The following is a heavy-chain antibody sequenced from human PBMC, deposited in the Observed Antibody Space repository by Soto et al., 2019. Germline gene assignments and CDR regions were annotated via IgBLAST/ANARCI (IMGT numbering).Heavy chain of an antibody. D-gene: IGHD6-13*01. CDR2: INPNSGGT. CDR3: ARESGAAAVFDY. V-gene: IGHV1-2*02. Sequence: GASVKVSCKASGYTFTGYYMHWVRQAPGQGLEWMGWINPNSGGTNYAQKFQGRVTITADKSTSTAYMELSSLRSEDTAVYYCARESGAAAVFDYWGQGTLVTVSS. J-gene: IGHJ4*02. CDR1: GYTFTGYY.